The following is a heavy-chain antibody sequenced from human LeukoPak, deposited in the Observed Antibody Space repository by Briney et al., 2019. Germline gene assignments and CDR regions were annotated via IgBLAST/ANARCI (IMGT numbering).Heavy chain of an antibody. Sequence: SETLSLTCAVYGESFSGYYWNWIRQPPGKGLEWIGEITHSGSTNYSPSLKSRVTISVDMSKNHFSLKMNSLTAADTAVYYCARGGYGDAFDIWGQGTMVTVSS. CDR1: GESFSGYY. CDR3: ARGGYGDAFDI. V-gene: IGHV4-34*01. CDR2: ITHSGST. D-gene: IGHD5-12*01. J-gene: IGHJ3*02.